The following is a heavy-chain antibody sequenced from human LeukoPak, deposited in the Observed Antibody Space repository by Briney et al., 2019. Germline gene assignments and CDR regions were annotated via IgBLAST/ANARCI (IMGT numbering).Heavy chain of an antibody. V-gene: IGHV1-8*01. CDR2: MKLNSGNT. J-gene: IGHJ4*02. CDR1: GYTFTSYD. Sequence: GASVKVSCKASGYTFTSYDINWVRQAPGQGLEWMGWMKLNSGNTGYAQKFQGRVTMTRNTSISTAYMELSSLRSEDTAVYYCARGPDGQWLAYYFDYWGQGTLVTVSS. CDR3: ARGPDGQWLAYYFDY. D-gene: IGHD6-19*01.